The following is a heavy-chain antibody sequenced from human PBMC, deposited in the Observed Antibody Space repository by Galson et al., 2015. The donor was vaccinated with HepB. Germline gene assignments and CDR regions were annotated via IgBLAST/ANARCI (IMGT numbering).Heavy chain of an antibody. V-gene: IGHV3-23*01. CDR2: ISGSGGST. CDR3: AKDLTPYCSSTSCHSGYC. D-gene: IGHD2-2*01. J-gene: IGHJ4*02. Sequence: SLRLSCAASGFTFSSYAMSWVRQAPGKGLEWVSAISGSGGSTYYADSVKGRFTISRDNSKNTLYLQMNSLRAEDTAVYYCAKDLTPYCSSTSCHSGYCWGQGTLVTVSS. CDR1: GFTFSSYA.